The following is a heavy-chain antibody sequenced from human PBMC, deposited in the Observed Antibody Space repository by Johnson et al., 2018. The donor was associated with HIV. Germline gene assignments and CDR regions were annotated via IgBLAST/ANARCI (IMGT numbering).Heavy chain of an antibody. J-gene: IGHJ3*02. CDR2: ISGSGGST. Sequence: VQLVESGGGLVQPGGSLRLSCAASGFTFSSYAMSWVRQAPGKGLEWVSAISGSGGSTYYADSVKGRFTISRDNSKNTLYLQMNSLGAEDTAVYYCAAQRLSSSWYDDAFDIGCQGTMVTVSS. V-gene: IGHV3-23*04. D-gene: IGHD6-13*01. CDR3: AAQRLSSSWYDDAFDI. CDR1: GFTFSSYA.